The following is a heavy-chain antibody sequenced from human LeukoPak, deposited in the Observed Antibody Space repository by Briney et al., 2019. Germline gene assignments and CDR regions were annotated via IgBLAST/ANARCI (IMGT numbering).Heavy chain of an antibody. CDR2: ISGSGGST. CDR3: ARDEPTVTTGPPVGS. CDR1: GFTFSSYA. J-gene: IGHJ4*02. Sequence: GGSLRLSCAASGFTFSSYAMSWVRQAPGKGLEWVSAISGSGGSTYYADSVKGRFTISRDNSKNTLYLQMNSLRVEDTAVYYCARDEPTVTTGPPVGSWGQGTLVTVSS. D-gene: IGHD4-11*01. V-gene: IGHV3-23*01.